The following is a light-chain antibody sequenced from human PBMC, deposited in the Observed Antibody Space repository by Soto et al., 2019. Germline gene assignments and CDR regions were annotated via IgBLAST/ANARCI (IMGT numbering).Light chain of an antibody. Sequence: DIQVTQSPPSLSASVGDRVTITCQASQNIGDYLNWYHQKPGEAPTLLIHDASILKTGGSSRFSGRGSGTDFTFSINSLQPQDTGTYYCQQYGDLPRTFGQGTKVEIK. V-gene: IGKV1-33*01. CDR2: DAS. CDR3: QQYGDLPRT. J-gene: IGKJ2*01. CDR1: QNIGDY.